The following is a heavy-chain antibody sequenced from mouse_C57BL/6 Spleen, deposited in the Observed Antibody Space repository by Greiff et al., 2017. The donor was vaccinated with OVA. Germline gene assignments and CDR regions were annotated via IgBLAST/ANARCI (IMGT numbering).Heavy chain of an antibody. CDR3: ARGLGGAMDY. Sequence: DVKLVESGGGLVKPGGSLKLSCAASGFTFSDYGMHWVRQAPEKGLEWVAYISSGSSTIYYADTVKGRFTISRDNAKNTLFLQMTSLRSEDTAMYYCARGLGGAMDYWGQGTSVTVSS. CDR1: GFTFSDYG. CDR2: ISSGSSTI. J-gene: IGHJ4*01. V-gene: IGHV5-17*01. D-gene: IGHD4-1*01.